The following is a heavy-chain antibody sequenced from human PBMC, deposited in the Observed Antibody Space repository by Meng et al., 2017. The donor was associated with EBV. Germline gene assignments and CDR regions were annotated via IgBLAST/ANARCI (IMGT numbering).Heavy chain of an antibody. V-gene: IGHV1-46*01. J-gene: IGHJ4*02. CDR3: ARDFCGGDCYLFDY. Sequence: VWLGESGYGVKKPGASVMVAWKASGYTFTSYYMHWVRQAPGQGLEWMGIINPSGGSTSYAQKFQGRVTMTRDTSTSTVYMELSSLRSEDTAVYYCARDFCGGDCYLFDYWGQGTLVTVSS. CDR1: GYTFTSYY. CDR2: INPSGGST. D-gene: IGHD2-21*01.